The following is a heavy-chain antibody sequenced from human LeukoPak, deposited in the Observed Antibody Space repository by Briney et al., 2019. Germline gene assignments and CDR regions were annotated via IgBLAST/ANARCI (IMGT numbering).Heavy chain of an antibody. J-gene: IGHJ6*03. Sequence: GGSLRLSCAASGFTFDDYGMSWVRHAPGKGLEWVSGINWNGGSTGYADSVKGRFTISRDNSKNTLYLQMNSLRAEDTAVYYCARDSIRQQYYYMDVWGKGTTVTVSS. D-gene: IGHD2-21*01. CDR1: GFTFDDYG. V-gene: IGHV3-20*04. CDR2: INWNGGST. CDR3: ARDSIRQQYYYMDV.